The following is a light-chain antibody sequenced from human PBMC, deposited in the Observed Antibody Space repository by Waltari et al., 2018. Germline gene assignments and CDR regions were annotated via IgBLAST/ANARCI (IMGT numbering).Light chain of an antibody. CDR1: SSDVGGYNY. CDR3: CSYAGILV. Sequence: QSALTQPRSVSGSPGQSFPISCTGTSSDVGGYNYVSWYQQHPGKAPKLMIYDVSKRPSGVPDRFSGSKSGNTASLTISGLQAEDEADYYCCSYAGILVFGGGTKLTVL. CDR2: DVS. V-gene: IGLV2-11*01. J-gene: IGLJ3*02.